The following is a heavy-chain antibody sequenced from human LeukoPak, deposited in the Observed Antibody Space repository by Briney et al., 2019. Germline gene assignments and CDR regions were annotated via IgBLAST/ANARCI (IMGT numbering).Heavy chain of an antibody. V-gene: IGHV4-30-2*01. D-gene: IGHD2/OR15-2a*01. CDR2: IYHSGST. CDR1: GGSIGSGGYS. Sequence: SETLSLTCAVSGGSIGSGGYSWSWIRQPPGKGLEWIGYIYHSGSTYYNPSLKSRVTISVDRSKNQFSLKLSSVTAADTAVYYCATSHNSDFDYWGQGTLVTVSS. CDR3: ATSHNSDFDY. J-gene: IGHJ4*02.